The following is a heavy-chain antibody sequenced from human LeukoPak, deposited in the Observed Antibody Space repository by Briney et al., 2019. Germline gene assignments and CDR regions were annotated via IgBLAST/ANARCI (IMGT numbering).Heavy chain of an antibody. CDR3: VRHNHMDV. CDR1: GYTFTTYS. J-gene: IGHJ6*02. CDR2: INLSGGST. V-gene: IGHV1-46*01. Sequence: GASVKVSCKASGYTFTTYSMHWVRRAPGQGLEWMAIINLSGGSTDYTQKFQGRVTMTRDTSTSTVYMELSSLRSEDTAVYYCVRHNHMDVWGQGTTVTVSS.